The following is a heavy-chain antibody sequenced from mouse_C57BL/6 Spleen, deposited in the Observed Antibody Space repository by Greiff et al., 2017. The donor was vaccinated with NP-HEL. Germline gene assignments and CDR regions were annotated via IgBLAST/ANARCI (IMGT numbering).Heavy chain of an antibody. V-gene: IGHV1-15*01. CDR2: IDPETGGT. D-gene: IGHD1-1*01. CDR1: GYTFTDYE. Sequence: QVQLQQSGAEPVRPGASVTLSCKASGYTFTDYEMHWVKQTPVHGLEWIGAIDPETGGTAYNQKFKGKAILTADKSSSTAYMELRSLTSEDSAVYYCTRSYGSSYVYWYFDVWGTGTTVTVSS. J-gene: IGHJ1*03. CDR3: TRSYGSSYVYWYFDV.